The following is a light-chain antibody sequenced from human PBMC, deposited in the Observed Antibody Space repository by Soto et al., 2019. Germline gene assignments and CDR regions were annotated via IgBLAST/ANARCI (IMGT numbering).Light chain of an antibody. J-gene: IGLJ1*01. CDR2: EVH. Sequence: QSVLTQPASVSGSPGRSINICCTGTSSDFGNYSLVSWYPHHPGQVPKLILFEVHKRPSGVSARFPGSKSGNTASLTISGLQAEDEADYYCCSFTSSNTHVFGSGTKVTVL. CDR1: SSDFGNYSL. V-gene: IGLV2-23*02. CDR3: CSFTSSNTHV.